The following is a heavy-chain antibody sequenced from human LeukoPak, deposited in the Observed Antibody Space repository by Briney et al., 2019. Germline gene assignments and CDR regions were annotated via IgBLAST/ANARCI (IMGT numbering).Heavy chain of an antibody. D-gene: IGHD4/OR15-4a*01. CDR3: AQGLYYFDY. J-gene: IGHJ4*02. CDR2: ISENGDNT. V-gene: IGHV3-23*01. CDR1: GFTFSDYY. Sequence: GGSLRLSCAASGFTFSDYYMSWIRQAPGKGLEWASGISENGDNTYYADSVKGRFTISRDNSRDTLYLQMNSLRGEDTAVYYCAQGLYYFDYWGQGTLVTVSS.